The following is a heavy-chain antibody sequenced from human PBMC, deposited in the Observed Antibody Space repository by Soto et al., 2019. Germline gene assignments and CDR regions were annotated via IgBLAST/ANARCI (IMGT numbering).Heavy chain of an antibody. CDR2: INHDGRVT. CDR3: ARVGQGAWYFDL. Sequence: VQLVESGGGLVQPGGSLTLSCAASGFTFSSYWMHWVRQAPGKGVLWVSRINHDGRVTNSEDSVKGQFTISRDNAKNSLYLQMNGLRPEDTAVYYCARVGQGAWYFDLWGRGTLVTVSS. J-gene: IGHJ2*01. V-gene: IGHV3-74*01. D-gene: IGHD1-26*01. CDR1: GFTFSSYW.